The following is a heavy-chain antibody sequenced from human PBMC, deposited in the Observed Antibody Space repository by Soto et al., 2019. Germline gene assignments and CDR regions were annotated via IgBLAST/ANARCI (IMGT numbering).Heavy chain of an antibody. CDR2: ISGSGSNT. J-gene: IGHJ6*02. V-gene: IGHV3-23*01. CDR1: GFTFSSYA. CDR3: AKAPKGNYYYGMDV. D-gene: IGHD6-13*01. Sequence: GGSLRLSCAASGFTFSSYAMSWVRQAPGKGLEWVSGISGSGSNTYYPDSVKGRFTVSRDNSKKTRYLQMDSLRAEDTAIYYCAKAPKGNYYYGMDVWGQGTSVTVSS.